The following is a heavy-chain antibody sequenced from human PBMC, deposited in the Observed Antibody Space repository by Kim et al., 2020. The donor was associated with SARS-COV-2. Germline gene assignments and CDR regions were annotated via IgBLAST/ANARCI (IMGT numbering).Heavy chain of an antibody. CDR3: AKDIDGTMGFNDAFDI. V-gene: IGHV3-23*01. CDR1: GFTLSSYA. J-gene: IGHJ3*02. D-gene: IGHD1-1*01. Sequence: GGSLRLSCAASGFTLSSYAMSWVRQAPGKGLEWVSGISGGVRATYYVDSVKGRFTISRDSSKNTLYLQMNSLRAEDAALYYCAKDIDGTMGFNDAFDIWGQGTMVTVSS. CDR2: ISGGVRAT.